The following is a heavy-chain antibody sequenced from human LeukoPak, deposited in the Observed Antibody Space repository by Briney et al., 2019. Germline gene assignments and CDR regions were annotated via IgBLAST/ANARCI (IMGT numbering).Heavy chain of an antibody. Sequence: GGSLRLSCAASGFTFSDGYMSWIRQAPGKGLEWVSYFSTSGRPTHYADSVKGRFTMSRDSPKNSLYLQMNSLRAEDTAVYYCARQGRMQLLLFDYWGQGTLFTVSS. V-gene: IGHV3-11*04. CDR3: ARQGRMQLLLFDY. CDR2: FSTSGRPT. J-gene: IGHJ4*02. CDR1: GFTFSDGY. D-gene: IGHD2-15*01.